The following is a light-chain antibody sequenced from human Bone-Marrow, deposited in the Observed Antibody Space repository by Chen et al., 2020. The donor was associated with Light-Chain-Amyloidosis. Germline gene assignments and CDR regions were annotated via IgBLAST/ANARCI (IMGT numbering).Light chain of an antibody. J-gene: IGKJ2*03. CDR3: QQRGDWPPYS. CDR1: QSVGNY. CDR2: DAS. V-gene: IGKV3-11*01. Sequence: IVLTQSPATLSLSQGERATLSCRASQSVGNYLAWYQKKSGQAPRLLIDDASNRATGIPARFSGSGSGTDFTLTISSLEPEDFASYYCQQRGDWPPYSFGQGTKLEIK.